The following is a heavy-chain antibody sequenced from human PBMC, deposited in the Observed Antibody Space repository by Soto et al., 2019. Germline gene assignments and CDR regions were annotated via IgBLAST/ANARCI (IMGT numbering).Heavy chain of an antibody. CDR3: ARERPDGARLDP. CDR2: IYYSGST. Sequence: QVQLQESGPGLVKPSQTLSLTCTVSGGSISSGDYYWSWIRQPPGKGLEWIGYIYYSGSTYYSPSLKRRVXLXVYXSKNQFSLKLSSVTAADTAVYYCARERPDGARLDPWGQGTLVTVSS. CDR1: GGSISSGDYY. V-gene: IGHV4-30-4*01. D-gene: IGHD6-6*01. J-gene: IGHJ5*02.